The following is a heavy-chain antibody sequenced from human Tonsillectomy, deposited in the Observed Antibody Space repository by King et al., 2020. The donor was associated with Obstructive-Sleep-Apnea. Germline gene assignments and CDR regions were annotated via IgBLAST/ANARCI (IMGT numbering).Heavy chain of an antibody. CDR3: ARIGYCSSTSCLNYDY. CDR1: GFSLSNSGMA. CDR2: ILSNDEK. J-gene: IGHJ4*02. V-gene: IGHV2-26*01. D-gene: IGHD2-2*01. Sequence: TLKESGPVLVKPTETLTLTCTVSGFSLSNSGMAVSWLRQPPGKALEWLAHILSNDEKSYSTTLKSRLTISKDTPKSQVVLLMTNMDPVDTATNYCARIGYCSSTSCLNYDYWGQGTLVTVSS.